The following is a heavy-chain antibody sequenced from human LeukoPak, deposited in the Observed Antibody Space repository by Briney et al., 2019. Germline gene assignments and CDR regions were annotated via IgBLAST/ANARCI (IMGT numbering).Heavy chain of an antibody. V-gene: IGHV3-23*01. CDR2: ISGSGGST. D-gene: IGHD3-22*01. CDR3: ATLAAIVVVITTDFDY. J-gene: IGHJ4*02. Sequence: GGSLRLSCAASGFTFSSYAMSWVRQAPGKGLEWVSAISGSGGSTYYADSVKGRFTISRDNSKNTLYLQMNSLRAEDTAVYYCATLAAIVVVITTDFDYWGQGTLVTVSP. CDR1: GFTFSSYA.